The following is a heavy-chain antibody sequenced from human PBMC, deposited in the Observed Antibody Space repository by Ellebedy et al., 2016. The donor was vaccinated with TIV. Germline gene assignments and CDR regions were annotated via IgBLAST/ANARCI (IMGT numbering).Heavy chain of an antibody. V-gene: IGHV1-8*02. CDR3: ARTPRTYYNVMDV. J-gene: IGHJ6*02. CDR2: MNPNSGNT. Sequence: ASVKVSCKTSGYTFIGYGINWVRQAPGQGREWMGWMNPNSGNTGYAQKFQGRVTMTRNTSISTAYMVLSSLRSEDTAVYFCARTPRTYYNVMDVWGQGTTVTVSS. CDR1: GYTFIGYG.